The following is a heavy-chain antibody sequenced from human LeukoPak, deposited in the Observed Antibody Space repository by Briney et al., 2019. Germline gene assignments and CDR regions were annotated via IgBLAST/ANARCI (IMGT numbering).Heavy chain of an antibody. D-gene: IGHD2-2*01. J-gene: IGHJ4*02. CDR2: ITWGGGST. Sequence: PGGSLRLSCAASGFTFEASAMSWVRQAPGKGLEWVAAITWGGGSTYYADSVKGRFTFSRDNSKKPLVLQVYSLRGEGTAVYFCAKNIRHPLLCVFNYWGQGIVVTVSS. V-gene: IGHV3-23*01. CDR1: GFTFEASA. CDR3: AKNIRHPLLCVFNY.